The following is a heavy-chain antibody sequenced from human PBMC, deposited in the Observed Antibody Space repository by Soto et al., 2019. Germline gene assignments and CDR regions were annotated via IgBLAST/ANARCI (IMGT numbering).Heavy chain of an antibody. J-gene: IGHJ4*02. CDR2: ISSSGSTI. CDR1: GFTFSSYS. CDR3: ARAGPYYYGSGTRFDY. V-gene: IGHV3-48*02. D-gene: IGHD3-10*01. Sequence: QPGGSLRLSCAASGFTFSSYSMNWVRQAPGKGLEWVSYISSSGSTIYYADSVKGRFTISRDNAKNSLYLQMNSLRDEDTALYYCARAGPYYYGSGTRFDYWGQGALVTVSS.